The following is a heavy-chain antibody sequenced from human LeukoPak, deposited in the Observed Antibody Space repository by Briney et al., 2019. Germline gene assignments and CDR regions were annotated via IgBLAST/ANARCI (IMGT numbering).Heavy chain of an antibody. D-gene: IGHD3-16*02. CDR2: ISDSGST. CDR3: ARGRYSYGWNDS. Sequence: PSENLSLTCTVSGGSIGTSAYYWNWIRQHPGKGLEWIGFISDSGSTLYNPSLKSRVTISSDTSKNQFSLKLTSVTAADMAVYYCARGRYSYGWNDSWGQGTLVTVSS. J-gene: IGHJ5*01. CDR1: GGSIGTSAYY. V-gene: IGHV4-31*03.